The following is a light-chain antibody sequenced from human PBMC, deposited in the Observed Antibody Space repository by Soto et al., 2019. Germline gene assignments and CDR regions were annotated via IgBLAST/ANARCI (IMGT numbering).Light chain of an antibody. CDR1: QSVTSY. CDR3: QQRSTCPLT. J-gene: IGKJ2*01. CDR2: DAS. V-gene: IGKV3-11*01. Sequence: EIVLTQSPATLSSYPGDRATLPCRASQSVTSYLAWYQQRPGQAPRLLIYDASNWDTGIPARFSGSGSGTDFTLTISSLEPEDFAVYYCQQRSTCPLTFGQGTKLEIQ.